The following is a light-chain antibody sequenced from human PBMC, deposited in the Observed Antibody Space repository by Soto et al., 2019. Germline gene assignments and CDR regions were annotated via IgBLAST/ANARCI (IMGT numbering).Light chain of an antibody. CDR2: LGS. Sequence: DLVMTQSPLSLPVTPGEPASISCRSSQSLLQNNGYNYLDWYLQKPGQSPQLLIYLGSSRASGVPDRFSGSGSGTDFTLKISRVEAEDVGVYYCMQALQTPPTFGQGTKVEVK. CDR3: MQALQTPPT. CDR1: QSLLQNNGYNY. J-gene: IGKJ1*01. V-gene: IGKV2-28*01.